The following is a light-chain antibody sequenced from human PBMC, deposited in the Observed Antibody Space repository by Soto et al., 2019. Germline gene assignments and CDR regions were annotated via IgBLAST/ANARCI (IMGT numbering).Light chain of an antibody. CDR1: QSVSSN. CDR2: GAS. CDR3: QQYGTSPRT. V-gene: IGKV3-20*01. Sequence: EIVMTQSPATLSVSPGARATLSCRASQSVSSNLAWYQQKPGQTPRLLIYGASNRATGIPDKFSGSGSGTDCTLTISRLEPEDVAVYYCQQYGTSPRTFGQGTKVDIK. J-gene: IGKJ1*01.